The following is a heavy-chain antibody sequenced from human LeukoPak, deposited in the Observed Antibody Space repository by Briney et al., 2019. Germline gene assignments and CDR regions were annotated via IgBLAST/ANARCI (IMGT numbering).Heavy chain of an antibody. CDR2: INHSGST. V-gene: IGHV4-34*01. D-gene: IGHD3-16*01. CDR1: GGSFSGYD. Sequence: SETLSLTCAVYGGSFSGYDWSWIRQPPGKGLEWVGEINHSGSTNYNPYLMSRGTISVDTSKNQFSLKLSSLTAADTAVYYCARGPARLLTGGDYYYYGMDVWGQGTTVTVS. CDR3: ARGPARLLTGGDYYYYGMDV. J-gene: IGHJ6*02.